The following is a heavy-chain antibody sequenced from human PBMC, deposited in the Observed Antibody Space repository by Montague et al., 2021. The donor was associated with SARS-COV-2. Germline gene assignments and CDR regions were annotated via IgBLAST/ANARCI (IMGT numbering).Heavy chain of an antibody. V-gene: IGHV3-9*01. J-gene: IGHJ4*02. CDR2: ISWNSGSI. Sequence: SLRLSCAASRFTFDDYAIHWVRQAPGKGLEWVSGISWNSGSIGYADSVKGRFTISRDSAKNSLYLQMNSLRAEDTALYYCAKLGSYTDYWGQGTLVTVSS. CDR1: RFTFDDYA. CDR3: AKLGSYTDY. D-gene: IGHD2-2*02.